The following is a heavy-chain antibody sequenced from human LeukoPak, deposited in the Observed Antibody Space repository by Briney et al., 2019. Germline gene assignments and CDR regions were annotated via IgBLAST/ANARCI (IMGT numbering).Heavy chain of an antibody. D-gene: IGHD3-22*01. CDR3: ARRALITMIVAGAFDI. CDR2: INHSGST. Sequence: SETLSLTCTVSSGSISTSNYYWGWVRQPPGKALEWIGEINHSGSTNYNPSLKSRVTISVDTSKNQFSLKLSSVTAADTAVYYCARRALITMIVAGAFDIWGQGTMVTVSS. J-gene: IGHJ3*02. CDR1: SGSISTSNYY. V-gene: IGHV4-39*07.